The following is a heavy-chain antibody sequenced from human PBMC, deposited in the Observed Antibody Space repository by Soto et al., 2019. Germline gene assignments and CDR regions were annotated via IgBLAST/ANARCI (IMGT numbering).Heavy chain of an antibody. V-gene: IGHV4-59*08. CDR3: AIHDYGDSFAY. CDR2: IYYSGST. CDR1: GGSISSYY. J-gene: IGHJ4*02. Sequence: SETLSLTCTVSGGSISSYYWSWIRQPPGKGLEWIGYIYYSGSTNYNPSLKSRVTISVDTSKNQFSLKLSSVTAADTAVYYCAIHDYGDSFAYWGQGTLVTVSS. D-gene: IGHD4-17*01.